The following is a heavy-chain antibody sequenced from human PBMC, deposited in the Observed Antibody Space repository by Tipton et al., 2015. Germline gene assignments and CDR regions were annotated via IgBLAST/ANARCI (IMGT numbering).Heavy chain of an antibody. CDR2: ISYDGHSV. D-gene: IGHD2-21*01. CDR1: RFMFSDYA. J-gene: IGHJ6*02. V-gene: IGHV3-30*18. Sequence: RSLRLSCAASRFMFSDYAIHWVRQPPGKGLEWVALISYDGHSVYYSDSVKGRFSISRDNSESTVFLQMNSLRLDDTAVYYCAKSLVSGDRQANPYYGMDVWGQGTTVTVSS. CDR3: AKSLVSGDRQANPYYGMDV.